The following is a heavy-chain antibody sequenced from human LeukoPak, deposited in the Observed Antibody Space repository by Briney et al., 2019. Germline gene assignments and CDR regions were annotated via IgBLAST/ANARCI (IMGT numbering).Heavy chain of an antibody. V-gene: IGHV3-48*03. J-gene: IGHJ4*02. CDR2: ISSSGSTI. CDR3: ARNGNYGVYFDY. Sequence: PGGSLRLSCAASGFTFSTYEMNWVRQAPGKGLEWVSYISSSGSTIYYAGSVKGRFTVSRDNAKNSLYLQMNSLRAEDTALYYCARNGNYGVYFDYWGQGTLVTVSS. D-gene: IGHD4-17*01. CDR1: GFTFSTYE.